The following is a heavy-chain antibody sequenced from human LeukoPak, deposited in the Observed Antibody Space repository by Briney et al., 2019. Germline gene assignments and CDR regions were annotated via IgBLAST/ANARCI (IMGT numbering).Heavy chain of an antibody. CDR2: ISGSGGST. J-gene: IGHJ4*02. V-gene: IGHV3-23*01. Sequence: GGSLRLSCAASGFTFTSYPMSWVRQAPGKGLEWVSSISGSGGSTYYADSVKGRFTISGDNSNNTLYLQMNSLRAEDTAVYYCAKGRAAAYYFDYWGQGTLVTVSS. D-gene: IGHD2-2*01. CDR1: GFTFTSYP. CDR3: AKGRAAAYYFDY.